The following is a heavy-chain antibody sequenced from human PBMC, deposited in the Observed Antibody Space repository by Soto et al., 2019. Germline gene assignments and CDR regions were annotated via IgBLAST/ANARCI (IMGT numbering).Heavy chain of an antibody. CDR1: GYRFASYR. D-gene: IGHD3-3*01. CDR3: ARSFFDNFEY. V-gene: IGHV5-51*01. CDR2: IDPSDSDI. Sequence: EVQLVQSGPEEKKPGESLKISCKGSGYRFASYRIAWVRQMPGKGLEWMGIIDPSDSDIRYSPSFQGQVTISADKSISTASLQSSSLKASDTAIYYCARSFFDNFEYWGHGTLVTVSS. J-gene: IGHJ4*01.